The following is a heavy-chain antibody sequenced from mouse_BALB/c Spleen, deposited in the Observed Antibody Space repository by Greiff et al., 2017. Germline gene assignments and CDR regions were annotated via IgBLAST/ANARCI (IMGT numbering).Heavy chain of an antibody. D-gene: IGHD3-3*01. CDR1: GYTFTDYN. J-gene: IGHJ4*01. CDR2: IDPNNGGT. V-gene: IGHV1-18*01. CDR3: ARRGRAMDY. Sequence: VQLQQSGPELVKPGASVKIPCKASGYTFTDYNMDWVKQSHGKSLEWIGDIDPNNGGTIYNQKFKGKATLTADKSSSTAYMELRSLTSEDTAVYYGARRGRAMDYWGQGTSVTVSS.